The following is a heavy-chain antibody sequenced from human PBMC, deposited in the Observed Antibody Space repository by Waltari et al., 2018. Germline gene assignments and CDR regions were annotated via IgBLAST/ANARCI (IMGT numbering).Heavy chain of an antibody. CDR2: MYYRGNT. V-gene: IGHV4-59*01. J-gene: IGHJ4*02. CDR3: ARDRDNSGYPRLHD. CDR1: GGSINSYY. D-gene: IGHD3-22*01. Sequence: QMQLQESGPGLVKPSETLSLTCTVPGGSINSYYWSWIRHPPGKGLEWIGYMYYRGNTNYNPSLKSRVTISVETSKNQFSLRLSSVTAADTAVYYCARDRDNSGYPRLHDWGQGTLVTVSS.